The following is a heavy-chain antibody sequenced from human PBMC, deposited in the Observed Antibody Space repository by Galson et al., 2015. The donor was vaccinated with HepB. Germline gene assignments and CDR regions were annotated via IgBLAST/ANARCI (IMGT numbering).Heavy chain of an antibody. CDR1: GLTFSSYA. D-gene: IGHD3-3*01. Sequence: SLRLSCAASGLTFSSYAMSWVRHAPGKGLEWVSAISGSGGSTYYADSVKSRFTISRDNSKNTLYLQMNSLRAEDTAVYYCAKDTIFGVVILSTSFDYWVQGTLVTVSS. CDR2: ISGSGGST. J-gene: IGHJ4*02. CDR3: AKDTIFGVVILSTSFDY. V-gene: IGHV3-23*01.